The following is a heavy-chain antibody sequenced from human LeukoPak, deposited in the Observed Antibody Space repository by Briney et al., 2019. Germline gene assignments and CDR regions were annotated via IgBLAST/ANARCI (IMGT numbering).Heavy chain of an antibody. CDR1: GGSLSRAY. CDR2: IYYSGST. CDR3: ARQPNSGDYFFDY. D-gene: IGHD2-21*01. V-gene: IGHV4-59*08. J-gene: IGHJ4*02. Sequence: SETLSLTCTLSGGSLSRAYWSWVRPRPGKGREWSGYIYYSGSTNNTPSLTSRVTMSVDTSKNQYSLKLTSVTAADSAVYYCARQPNSGDYFFDYWGQGTLVTVSS.